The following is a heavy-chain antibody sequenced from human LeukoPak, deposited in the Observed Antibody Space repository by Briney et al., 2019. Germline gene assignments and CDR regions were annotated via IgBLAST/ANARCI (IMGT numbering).Heavy chain of an antibody. D-gene: IGHD3-10*01. CDR2: IIPIFGTA. Sequence: ASVKVSCKASGGTFSGYAISWVRQAPGQGLEWMGGIIPIFGTANYAQKFQGRVTITTDESTSTAYMELSSLRSEDTAVYYCARVRTYYYGSGSYFGNPPDYYYYMDVWGKGTTVTVSS. CDR1: GGTFSGYA. V-gene: IGHV1-69*05. CDR3: ARVRTYYYGSGSYFGNPPDYYYYMDV. J-gene: IGHJ6*03.